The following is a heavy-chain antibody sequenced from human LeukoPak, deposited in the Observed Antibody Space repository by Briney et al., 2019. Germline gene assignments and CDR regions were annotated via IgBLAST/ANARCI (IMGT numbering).Heavy chain of an antibody. D-gene: IGHD3-22*01. V-gene: IGHV1-8*01. Sequence: GASVKVSCKASGYTFTSYDINWVRQATGQGLEWMGWMNPNSGNTGYAQKFQDRVTMTRNTSIGTAYMELSSLGSEDTAMYYYARGFRGDSSGRKFDCWGQGTLVTVSS. CDR3: ARGFRGDSSGRKFDC. CDR1: GYTFTSYD. J-gene: IGHJ4*02. CDR2: MNPNSGNT.